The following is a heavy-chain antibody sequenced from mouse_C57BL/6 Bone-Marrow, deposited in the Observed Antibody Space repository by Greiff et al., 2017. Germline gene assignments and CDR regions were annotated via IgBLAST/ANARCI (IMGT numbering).Heavy chain of an antibody. CDR1: GFSLTSYA. CDR3: AHLPFYYGSSYFDY. J-gene: IGHJ2*01. Sequence: VQRVESGPGLVAPSQSLSITCTVSGFSLTSYAISWVRQPPGKGLEWLGVIWTGGGTNYNSDLKSRTSISKDNSKSQVFLKMNSLQTDDTARYYCAHLPFYYGSSYFDYWGQGTTLTVSS. CDR2: IWTGGGT. V-gene: IGHV2-9-1*01. D-gene: IGHD1-1*01.